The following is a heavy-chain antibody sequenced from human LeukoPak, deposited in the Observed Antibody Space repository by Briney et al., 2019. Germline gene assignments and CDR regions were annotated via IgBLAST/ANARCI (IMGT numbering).Heavy chain of an antibody. CDR3: ARGGWEPLDY. J-gene: IGHJ4*02. CDR1: GFTFSSYW. Sequence: GGSLRLSCAASGFTFSSYWMTWVRQAPGKGLELVANIKQDGSEKYYVDSVKGRFTISRDNAKNSLYLQMNSLRAEDTAVYHCARGGWEPLDYWGQGILVTVSS. D-gene: IGHD1-26*01. V-gene: IGHV3-7*01. CDR2: IKQDGSEK.